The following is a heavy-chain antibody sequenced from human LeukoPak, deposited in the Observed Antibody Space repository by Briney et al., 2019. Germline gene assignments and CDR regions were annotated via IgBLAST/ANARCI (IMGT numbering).Heavy chain of an antibody. CDR2: VCYSGST. V-gene: IGHV4-39*01. D-gene: IGHD5-18*01. CDR3: ARQYSGDSRSPFFDY. J-gene: IGHJ4*02. CDR1: GGSISSSSYC. Sequence: PPETLSLTCTVSGGSISSSSYCWGWIRQPPGKGLEWIGSVCYSGSTYYNLSLKSRVTISVDTSKNQFSLKLSSVTAADTAVYYCARQYSGDSRSPFFDYWGQGTLVTVSS.